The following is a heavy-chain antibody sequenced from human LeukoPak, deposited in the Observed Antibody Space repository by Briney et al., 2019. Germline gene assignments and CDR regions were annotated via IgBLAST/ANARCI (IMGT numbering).Heavy chain of an antibody. CDR1: GYTFTGYY. V-gene: IGHV1-2*02. J-gene: IGHJ6*02. D-gene: IGHD1-14*01. Sequence: ASVKVSCKASGYTFTGYYMHWVRQAPGQGLEWMGWINPNSGGTNYAQKFQGRVTMARDTSISTAYMELSRLRSDDTAVYYCARDLNPDYYYGMDVWGQGTTVTVSS. CDR2: INPNSGGT. CDR3: ARDLNPDYYYGMDV.